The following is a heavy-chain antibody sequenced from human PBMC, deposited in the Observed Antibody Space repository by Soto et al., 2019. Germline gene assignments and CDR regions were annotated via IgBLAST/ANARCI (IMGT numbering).Heavy chain of an antibody. V-gene: IGHV6-1*01. CDR1: GDSVSSNSVA. D-gene: IGHD6-19*01. J-gene: IGHJ4*02. CDR3: VRDTGSGSGWYGI. Sequence: LTCAISGDSVSSNSVAWNWIRQSPSRGLEWLGRTYYRSKWYNAYSVSVKSRITINPDTSKNQFSLQLKSVTPEDTAVYYCVRDTGSGSGWYGIWGQGTQVTSPQ. CDR2: TYYRSKWYN.